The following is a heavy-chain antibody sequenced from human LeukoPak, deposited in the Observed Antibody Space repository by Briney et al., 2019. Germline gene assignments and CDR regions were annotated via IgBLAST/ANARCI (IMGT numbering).Heavy chain of an antibody. V-gene: IGHV3-23*01. D-gene: IGHD2-2*01. CDR3: AASLPNIVVVPATKGPFGY. CDR2: VSGSGGNI. Sequence: PGGSLRLSCAASGFTSSSYTMSWVRQAPGKGLEWVSGVSGSGGNIHYADSVKGRFTISRDNSKNTLYLQMNSLRAEDTAVYYCAASLPNIVVVPATKGPFGYWGQGALVTVSS. J-gene: IGHJ4*02. CDR1: GFTSSSYT.